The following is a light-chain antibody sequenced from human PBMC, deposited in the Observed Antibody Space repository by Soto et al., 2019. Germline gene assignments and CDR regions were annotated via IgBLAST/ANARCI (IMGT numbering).Light chain of an antibody. J-gene: IGLJ2*01. CDR1: SSDVGGYDY. CDR2: DVT. V-gene: IGLV2-14*03. CDR3: TSCTSSSTPGVV. Sequence: QSALTQPASVSGSPGQSITISCTGISSDVGGYDYVSWYQQHPGKAPKLMIYDVTNRPSGVSNRFSGSKSGNTPSLTISGLQAEDEADYYCTSCTSSSTPGVVFGGGTKVTVL.